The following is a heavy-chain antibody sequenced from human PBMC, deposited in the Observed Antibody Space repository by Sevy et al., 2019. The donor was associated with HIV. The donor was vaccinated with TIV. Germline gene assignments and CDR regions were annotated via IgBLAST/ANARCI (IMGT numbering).Heavy chain of an antibody. D-gene: IGHD2-15*01. V-gene: IGHV1-18*01. CDR1: GYTFTSYG. CDR3: ARGYCSGGSCYSRVPKWFDP. Sequence: ASVKVSCKASGYTFTSYGINWVRQAPGQGLEWMGWISAYNGNTNYAQKLQGRVTMTTDTSTSTAYMELRGLRSDDTAVYYCARGYCSGGSCYSRVPKWFDPWGQGTLVTVSS. CDR2: ISAYNGNT. J-gene: IGHJ5*02.